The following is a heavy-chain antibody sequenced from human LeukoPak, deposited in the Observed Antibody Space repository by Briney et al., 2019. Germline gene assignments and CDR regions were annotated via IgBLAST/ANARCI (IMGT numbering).Heavy chain of an antibody. CDR1: GGSISNYC. D-gene: IGHD2-21*01. J-gene: IGHJ5*02. CDR3: ARGGLGSPHLNWFDP. Sequence: SSETLSLTCTVSGGSISNYCWSWIRQSAGKGLEWIGRIYITGSTNYNPSLKSRVSMSLDTSKNQLSLKLSSVTAADTAVYYCARGGLGSPHLNWFDPWGQGTLVTVSS. CDR2: IYITGST. V-gene: IGHV4-4*07.